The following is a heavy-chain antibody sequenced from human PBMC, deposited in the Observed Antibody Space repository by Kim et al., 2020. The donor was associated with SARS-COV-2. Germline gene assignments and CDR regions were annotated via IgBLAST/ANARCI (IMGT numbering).Heavy chain of an antibody. CDR1: GGTFSSYA. CDR3: ARGSEGILDE. Sequence: SLQVSCKASGGTFSSYAISWVRQAPGQGLSWMGRLIPILGIANYAQKFQGRVTITADQSTSTAYMELSSLRSEDPAGYYWARGSEGILDEGGQGTRVTVSS. CDR2: LIPILGIA. V-gene: IGHV1-69*04. J-gene: IGHJ4*02. D-gene: IGHD1-26*01.